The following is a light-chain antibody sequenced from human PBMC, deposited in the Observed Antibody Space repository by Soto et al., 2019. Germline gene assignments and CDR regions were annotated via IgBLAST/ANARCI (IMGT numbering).Light chain of an antibody. J-gene: IGKJ4*01. CDR3: LQHNSYPLS. V-gene: IGKV3-20*01. Sequence: EIVLTQSPGTLSLSPGERATLSCRASQSVSSNYLAWYQHKLGQAPRLLIYGAASRATGIPDRFSGSGSGTDFTLTISSLQPEDFGTYYCLQHNSYPLSFGGGTKVDIK. CDR2: GAA. CDR1: QSVSSNY.